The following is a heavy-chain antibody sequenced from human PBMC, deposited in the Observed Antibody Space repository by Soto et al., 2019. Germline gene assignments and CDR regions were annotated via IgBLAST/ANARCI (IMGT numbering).Heavy chain of an antibody. CDR3: ASRPDYYGSGSYYWDWFDP. J-gene: IGHJ5*02. V-gene: IGHV4-34*01. Sequence: SETLSLTCAVYGGSFSGYYWSWIRQPPGKGLEWIGEINHSGGTNYNPSLKSRVTISVDTSKNQFSLKLSSVTAADTAVYYCASRPDYYGSGSYYWDWFDPWGQGTLVTVSS. CDR1: GGSFSGYY. D-gene: IGHD3-10*01. CDR2: INHSGGT.